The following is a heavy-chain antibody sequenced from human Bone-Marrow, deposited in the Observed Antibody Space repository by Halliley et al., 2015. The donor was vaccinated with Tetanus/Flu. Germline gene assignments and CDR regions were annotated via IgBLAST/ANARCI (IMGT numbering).Heavy chain of an antibody. Sequence: TLSLTCTVSGGAISSYYWSWIRQTPGKGLEWIGYISYSGSTNYNPSLKSRVTISLDATKNQFSLKLSSVTAADTAMYYCARDRDYDDSGGDVFDIWGQGTMVTVSS. CDR2: ISYSGST. CDR1: GGAISSYY. D-gene: IGHD4-17*01. V-gene: IGHV4-59*01. J-gene: IGHJ3*02. CDR3: ARDRDYDDSGGDVFDI.